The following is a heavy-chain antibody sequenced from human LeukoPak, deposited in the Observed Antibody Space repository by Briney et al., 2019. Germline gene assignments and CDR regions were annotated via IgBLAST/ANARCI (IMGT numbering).Heavy chain of an antibody. J-gene: IGHJ4*02. CDR1: GYTFTSYA. V-gene: IGHV7-4-1*02. CDR2: INTNTGNP. Sequence: ASVKVSCKASGYTFTSYAMNWVRQAPGQGLHWMGWINTNTGNPTYAQGFTGRFVFSLDTSVNTAYLEISSLRAEDTAVYYCARDYGQQWLSRLYYFDSWGQGTLVTVSS. CDR3: ARDYGQQWLSRLYYFDS. D-gene: IGHD6-19*01.